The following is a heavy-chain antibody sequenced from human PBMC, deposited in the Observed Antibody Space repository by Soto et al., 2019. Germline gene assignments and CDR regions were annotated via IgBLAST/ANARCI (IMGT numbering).Heavy chain of an antibody. CDR1: GYTFTSYG. J-gene: IGHJ6*02. CDR3: ARWRYSSSWYGYYYGMDV. D-gene: IGHD6-13*01. V-gene: IGHV1-18*01. CDR2: ISAYNGNT. Sequence: ASVKVSCKASGYTFTSYGISWVRQAPGQGLEWMGWISAYNGNTNYAQKLQGRVTMTTDTSTSTAYMELRSLRSDDTAVYYCARWRYSSSWYGYYYGMDVWGQGTTVPVSS.